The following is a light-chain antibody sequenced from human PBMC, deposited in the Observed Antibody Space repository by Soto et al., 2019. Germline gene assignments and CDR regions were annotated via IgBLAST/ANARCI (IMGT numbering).Light chain of an antibody. CDR2: GDT. J-gene: IGLJ2*01. V-gene: IGLV1-40*01. CDR3: QSYDNALNVYVV. Sequence: QSVLTQPPSVSGAPGQRVTISCIGSSSNIGAGYDVHWYQQLPGTAPKLLIYGDTNRPSGVPDRFSGSKSATSASLVITGLQAEDEDDYYCQSYDNALNVYVVFGGGTKLTVL. CDR1: SSNIGAGYD.